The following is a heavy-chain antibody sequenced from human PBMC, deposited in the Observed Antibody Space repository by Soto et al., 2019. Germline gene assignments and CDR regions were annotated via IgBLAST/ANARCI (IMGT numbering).Heavy chain of an antibody. J-gene: IGHJ6*03. V-gene: IGHV4-31*11. Sequence: QVQLQESGPGLVKPSQTLSLTCAVSGASINSDTYSWSWIRQLPGKGLEWIGYIYDSGSTYYNPSLKSRVTISEDTSNNQGSLKLNSVTAADTAVYYCARTVVPTSVDYYYYDMDVWGKGTRVTVS. D-gene: IGHD2-2*01. CDR1: GASINSDTYS. CDR2: IYDSGST. CDR3: ARTVVPTSVDYYYYDMDV.